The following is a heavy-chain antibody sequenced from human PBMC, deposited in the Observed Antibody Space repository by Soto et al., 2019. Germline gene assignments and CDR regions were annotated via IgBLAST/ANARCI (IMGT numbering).Heavy chain of an antibody. Sequence: TSETLSLTCAVSGGSISSSNWWSWVRQPPGKGLEWIGEIYHSGSTNYNPSLKSRVTISVDKSKNQFSLKLSSVTAADTAVYYCARIRERLAYYFDYWGQGTLVTSPQ. CDR2: IYHSGST. CDR1: GGSISSSNW. D-gene: IGHD1-1*01. J-gene: IGHJ4*02. CDR3: ARIRERLAYYFDY. V-gene: IGHV4-4*02.